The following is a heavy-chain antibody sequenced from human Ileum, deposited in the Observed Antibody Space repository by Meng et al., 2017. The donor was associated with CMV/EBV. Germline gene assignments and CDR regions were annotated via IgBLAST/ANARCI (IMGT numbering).Heavy chain of an antibody. J-gene: IGHJ4*02. V-gene: IGHV4-30-4*08. CDR3: VRQVVAASFDY. Sequence: QGQRQESGPGLGKPSQTLSLTCTVSGGSITSGNYYWSWIRQPPGRGLEWIGYIYYSGSPYYKPSLKSRVTISLDTSKNQFSLNLRSVTATDSAVYYCVRQVVAASFDYWGQGALVTVSS. CDR2: IYYSGSP. D-gene: IGHD2-15*01. CDR1: GGSITSGNYY.